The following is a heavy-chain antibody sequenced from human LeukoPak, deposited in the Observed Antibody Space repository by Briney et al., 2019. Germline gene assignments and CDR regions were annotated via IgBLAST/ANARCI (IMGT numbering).Heavy chain of an antibody. Sequence: GASVKVSCKASGGTFSSYAISWVRQAPGQGLEWMGGIIPIFGTANYAQKLQGRVTMTTDTSTSTAYMELRSLRSDDTAVYYCARAGYSNLIHWGQGTLVTVSS. D-gene: IGHD4-11*01. CDR1: GGTFSSYA. CDR2: IIPIFGTA. CDR3: ARAGYSNLIH. V-gene: IGHV1-69*05. J-gene: IGHJ4*02.